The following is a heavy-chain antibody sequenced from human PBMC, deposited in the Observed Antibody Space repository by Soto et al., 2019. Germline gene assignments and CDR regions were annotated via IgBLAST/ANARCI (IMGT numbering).Heavy chain of an antibody. V-gene: IGHV4-39*01. Sequence: QLQLQESGPGLVKPSETLSLTCTVSSASISSSSYTWGWIRQPPGKGLEWIGSIYYSGTTYYNPSLNSRVTLSLDTSKPQFSLKVTSVTAADTAVYYCARLHGYCISSSCHGHYAMDVWGQGTTVTVSS. J-gene: IGHJ6*02. CDR3: ARLHGYCISSSCHGHYAMDV. CDR1: SASISSSSYT. CDR2: IYYSGTT. D-gene: IGHD2-2*01.